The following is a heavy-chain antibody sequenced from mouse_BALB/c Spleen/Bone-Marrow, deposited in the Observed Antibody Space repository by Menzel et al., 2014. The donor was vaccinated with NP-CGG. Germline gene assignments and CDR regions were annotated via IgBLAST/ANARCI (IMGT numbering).Heavy chain of an antibody. D-gene: IGHD1-1*01. CDR3: ARVYGWYFDV. V-gene: IGHV5-6-3*01. CDR2: INNNGGST. J-gene: IGHJ1*01. Sequence: EVKLVESGGGLVQPGGSLKLSCVASGLTFSSYGMSWVRQTPDKRLELVATINNNGGSTYYPDSVKGQFTISRDNAKNTLYLQMSSLKSEDTAMYYCARVYGWYFDVWGAGTTVTVSS. CDR1: GLTFSSYG.